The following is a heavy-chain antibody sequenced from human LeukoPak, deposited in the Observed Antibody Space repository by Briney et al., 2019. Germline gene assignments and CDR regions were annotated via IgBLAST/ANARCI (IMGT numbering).Heavy chain of an antibody. J-gene: IGHJ4*02. D-gene: IGHD1-14*01. CDR3: AKDFQNLALHY. CDR2: ITGGSGRT. Sequence: GGSLRLSCAASGFSFSSYAMSWVRQAPGKGLEWVSRITGGSGRTYYSDSVKGRFTISRDNSKNTVYLQMNSLRAEDTALYYCAKDFQNLALHYWGQGTVVTVSS. V-gene: IGHV3-23*01. CDR1: GFSFSSYA.